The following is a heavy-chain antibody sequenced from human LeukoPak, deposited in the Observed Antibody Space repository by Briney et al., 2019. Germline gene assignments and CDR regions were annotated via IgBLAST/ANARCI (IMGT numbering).Heavy chain of an antibody. CDR2: IIPIFGTV. J-gene: IGHJ6*02. CDR3: ARTNYYHSSGYQGAGTYYYGMDV. Sequence: VASVKVSCKSSGGTFSSYGITWVRQAPGQGLEWMGRIIPIFGTVKYVQKFQGRVTITADTSTSTAYMELSSLRSEDTAVYYCARTNYYHSSGYQGAGTYYYGMDVWGQGTTVTVSS. CDR1: GGTFSSYG. D-gene: IGHD3-22*01. V-gene: IGHV1-69*06.